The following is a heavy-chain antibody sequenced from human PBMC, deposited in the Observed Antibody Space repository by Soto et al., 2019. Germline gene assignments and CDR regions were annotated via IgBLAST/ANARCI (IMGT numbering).Heavy chain of an antibody. CDR3: AREYGTTVTAFDS. D-gene: IGHD4-17*01. CDR1: GGSFSGYY. V-gene: IGHV4-34*01. CDR2: INHSGST. J-gene: IGHJ4*02. Sequence: PSETLSLTCAVYGGSFSGYYWSWIRQPPGKGLEWIGEINHSGSTNYNPSLKSRVTISVDTSKNQFSLKLSSVTAVDTAVYYCAREYGTTVTAFDSWGQGTLVTVSS.